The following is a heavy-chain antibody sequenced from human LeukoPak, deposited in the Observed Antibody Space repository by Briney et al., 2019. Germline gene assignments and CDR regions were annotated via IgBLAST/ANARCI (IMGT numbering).Heavy chain of an antibody. D-gene: IGHD6-6*01. CDR3: AREGAARNFDY. V-gene: IGHV4-61*02. Sequence: SQTLSLTCTVSGGSVSSGTYYWTWIRQPAGKGLEWIGRIYTSGSTNFNPSLKSRVSISLDTSQNQFSLKVSTVTAADTAVYYCAREGAARNFDYWGQGILVTVSS. CDR2: IYTSGST. CDR1: GGSVSSGTYY. J-gene: IGHJ4*02.